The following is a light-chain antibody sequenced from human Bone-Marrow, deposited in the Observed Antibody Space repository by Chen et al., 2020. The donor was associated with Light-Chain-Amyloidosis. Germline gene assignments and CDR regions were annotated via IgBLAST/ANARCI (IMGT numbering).Light chain of an antibody. J-gene: IGKJ2*01. V-gene: IGKV1-5*03. CDR3: QQYHAYLSS. CDR2: KAS. CDR1: QSIRRW. Sequence: DIQMTHSPSTLSASAGDRVAIKCRASQSIRRWLAWYQKKPVKAPKLLIQKASDLENGVPSRFSGSGSGTEFPLTISSVQPDDFVIYFCQQYHAYLSSFGQGTKL.